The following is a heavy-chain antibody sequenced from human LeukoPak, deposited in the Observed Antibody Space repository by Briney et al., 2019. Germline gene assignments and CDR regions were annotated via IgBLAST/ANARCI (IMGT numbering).Heavy chain of an antibody. J-gene: IGHJ4*02. D-gene: IGHD2-21*01. CDR3: AREKTLWVAFDY. V-gene: IGHV3-23*01. CDR2: ISGSGGST. Sequence: GGSLRLSCAASGFTFSSYAMSWVRQAPGKGLEWVSAISGSGGSTYYADSVKGRFTISRDNSKNTLFLQMNSLRAEDTALYYCAREKTLWVAFDYWGQGTLVTVSS. CDR1: GFTFSSYA.